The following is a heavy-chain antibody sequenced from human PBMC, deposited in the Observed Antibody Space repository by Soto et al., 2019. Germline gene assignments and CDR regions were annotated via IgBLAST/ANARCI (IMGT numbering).Heavy chain of an antibody. CDR1: GFSISDYW. Sequence: EVQMVESRGGLVQPGGSLRLSCAASGFSISDYWMSWVRQAPGKGLEWVGNINEDGSEENYVDSVKGRFTISRDNARNSLYLQINSLRVEDTAVYYCCHTWVGGQGTLVTVSS. CDR2: INEDGSEE. V-gene: IGHV3-7*01. CDR3: CHTWV. J-gene: IGHJ4*02. D-gene: IGHD1-26*01.